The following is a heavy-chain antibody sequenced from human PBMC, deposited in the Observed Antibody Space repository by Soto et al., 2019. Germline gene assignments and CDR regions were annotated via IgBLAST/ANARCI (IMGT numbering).Heavy chain of an antibody. CDR3: ARDRGIYSSEPGRGNWFDP. D-gene: IGHD6-25*01. CDR1: GYTFTSYY. Sequence: ASVKVSCKASGYTFTSYYMHWVRQAPGQGLEWMGIINPSGGSTSYAQKFQGRVTMTRDTSTSTVYMELSSLRSEDTAVYYCARDRGIYSSEPGRGNWFDPWGQGTLVTVSS. CDR2: INPSGGST. J-gene: IGHJ5*02. V-gene: IGHV1-46*01.